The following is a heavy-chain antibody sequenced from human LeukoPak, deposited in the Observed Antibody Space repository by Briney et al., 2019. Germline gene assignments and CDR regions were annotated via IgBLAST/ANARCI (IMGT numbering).Heavy chain of an antibody. V-gene: IGHV3-23*01. CDR2: ISGSGGST. CDR3: ARGLWFGELLPDY. D-gene: IGHD3-10*01. J-gene: IGHJ4*02. CDR1: GFTFSSYA. Sequence: PGGSLRLSCAASGFTFSSYAMSWVRQAPGKGLEWVSAISGSGGSTYYADSVKGRFTISRDNAKNSLYLQMNSLRAEDTAVYYCARGLWFGELLPDYWGQGTLVTVSS.